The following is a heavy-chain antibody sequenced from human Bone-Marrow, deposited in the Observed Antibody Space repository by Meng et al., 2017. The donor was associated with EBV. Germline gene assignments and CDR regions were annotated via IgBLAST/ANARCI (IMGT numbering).Heavy chain of an antibody. J-gene: IGHJ4*02. CDR1: GYTFTSYY. CDR2: INPSGGTT. Sequence: QVQLVQAGAEVKKPGASVKVSCKASGYTFTSYYIHWVRQAPGQGLEWMGIINPSGGTTTYAQKFQGRVTMTRDTSTSTVYMDLSSLRSEDTAVYYCVRDISGYSSDYWGQGTLVTVSS. D-gene: IGHD3-9*01. CDR3: VRDISGYSSDY. V-gene: IGHV1-46*01.